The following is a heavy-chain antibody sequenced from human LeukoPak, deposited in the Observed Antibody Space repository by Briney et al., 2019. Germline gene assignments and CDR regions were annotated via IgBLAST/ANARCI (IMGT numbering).Heavy chain of an antibody. V-gene: IGHV3-30*18. J-gene: IGHJ6*03. CDR1: GFTFSSYG. CDR2: ISYDGSNK. CDR3: AKESCSGGSCYSGYYYMDV. D-gene: IGHD2-15*01. Sequence: GRSLRLSCAASGFTFSSYGMHWVRQAPGKGLEWVAVISYDGSNKYYADSVKGRFTISRDNSKNTLYLQMNSLRAEDTAVYYCAKESCSGGSCYSGYYYMDVWGKGTTVTVSS.